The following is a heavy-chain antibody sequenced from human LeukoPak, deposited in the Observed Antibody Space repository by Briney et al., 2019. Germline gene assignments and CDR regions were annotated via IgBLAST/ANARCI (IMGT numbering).Heavy chain of an antibody. Sequence: GGSLRLSCRASGFTFSAYSTNWVRQAPGKGLEWVSSISRNSRHVYYADSVKGRFSISREDADNSVFLQMNGLTAEDTALYYCVRDMSTATTCYLQHWGQGTLVTVSS. J-gene: IGHJ1*01. CDR1: GFTFSAYS. CDR2: ISRNSRHV. CDR3: VRDMSTATTCYLQH. D-gene: IGHD4-17*01. V-gene: IGHV3-21*06.